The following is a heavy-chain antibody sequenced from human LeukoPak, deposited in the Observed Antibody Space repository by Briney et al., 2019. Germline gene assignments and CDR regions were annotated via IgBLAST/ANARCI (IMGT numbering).Heavy chain of an antibody. D-gene: IGHD6-13*01. CDR3: ARDHRIAAAGGALDY. CDR2: IYYSGST. Sequence: SETLSLTCTVSGGSISSSSYYWGWIRQPPGKGLEWIGSIYYSGSTYYNPSLKSRVTISVDTSKNQFSLKLSSVTAADTAVYYCARDHRIAAAGGALDYWGQGTLVTVSS. CDR1: GGSISSSSYY. V-gene: IGHV4-39*01. J-gene: IGHJ4*02.